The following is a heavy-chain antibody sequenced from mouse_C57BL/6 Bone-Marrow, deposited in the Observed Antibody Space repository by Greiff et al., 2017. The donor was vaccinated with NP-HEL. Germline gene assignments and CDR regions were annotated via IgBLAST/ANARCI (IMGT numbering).Heavy chain of an antibody. CDR2: IYPGDGDT. CDR1: GYAFSSSW. D-gene: IGHD1-1*01. Sequence: QVHVKQSGPELVKPGASVKISCKASGYAFSSSWMNWVKQRPGKGLEWIGRIYPGDGDTNYNGKFKGKATLTADKSSSTAYMQLSSLTSEDSAVYFCARKTLLLRSPWYFDVWGTGTTVTVSS. J-gene: IGHJ1*03. V-gene: IGHV1-82*01. CDR3: ARKTLLLRSPWYFDV.